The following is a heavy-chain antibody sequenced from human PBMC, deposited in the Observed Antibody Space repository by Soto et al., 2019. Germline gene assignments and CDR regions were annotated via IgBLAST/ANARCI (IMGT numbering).Heavy chain of an antibody. CDR1: GGTFSSYA. Sequence: QVQLVQSGAEVKKPGSSVKVSCKASGGTFSSYAISWVRQAPGQGLVWMGGIIPIFGTANYAQKFQGRVTITADESTSTAYMELSSLRSEDTAVYYCATQYYDFWSGSYGMDVWGQGTTVTVSS. CDR3: ATQYYDFWSGSYGMDV. D-gene: IGHD3-3*01. V-gene: IGHV1-69*12. CDR2: IIPIFGTA. J-gene: IGHJ6*02.